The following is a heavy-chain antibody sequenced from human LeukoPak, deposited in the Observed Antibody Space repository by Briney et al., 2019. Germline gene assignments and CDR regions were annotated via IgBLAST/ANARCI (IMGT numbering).Heavy chain of an antibody. Sequence: GASVKVSCKASGYTFTSYDINWVRQATGQGLEWMGWMNPNSGNTGYAQKLQGRVTMTTDTSTSTAYMELRSLRSDDTAVYYCAREGVSDFWNYWGRGTLVTVSS. V-gene: IGHV1-8*01. J-gene: IGHJ4*02. CDR1: GYTFTSYD. CDR2: MNPNSGNT. CDR3: AREGVSDFWNY. D-gene: IGHD3-3*01.